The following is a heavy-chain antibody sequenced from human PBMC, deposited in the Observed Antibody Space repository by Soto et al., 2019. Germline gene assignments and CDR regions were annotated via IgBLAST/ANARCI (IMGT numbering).Heavy chain of an antibody. Sequence: ASATVSCKASCYTFTSYGISWVRQAPRQGLEWMGWISAYNGNTNYAQKLQGRVTMTTDTSTSTAYMELRSLRSDDTAVYYCARDMSECSGGSCPSDYWGQGTLVTVSS. CDR3: ARDMSECSGGSCPSDY. CDR1: CYTFTSYG. V-gene: IGHV1-18*01. J-gene: IGHJ4*02. D-gene: IGHD2-15*01. CDR2: ISAYNGNT.